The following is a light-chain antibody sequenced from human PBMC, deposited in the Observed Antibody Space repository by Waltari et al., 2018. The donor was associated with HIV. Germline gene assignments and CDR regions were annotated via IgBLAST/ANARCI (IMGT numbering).Light chain of an antibody. J-gene: IGLJ2*01. CDR3: QSYDSSLSVVV. Sequence: QSVLTQPPSASGAPGQSPTISCTASSSNIGAGYGVHWYQQLPGTAPKLLIYGNTKRPSGIPDRFSGSKSDTSASLAITGLQAEDEADYYCQSYDSSLSVVVFGGGTKLTVL. CDR2: GNT. V-gene: IGLV1-40*01. CDR1: SSNIGAGYG.